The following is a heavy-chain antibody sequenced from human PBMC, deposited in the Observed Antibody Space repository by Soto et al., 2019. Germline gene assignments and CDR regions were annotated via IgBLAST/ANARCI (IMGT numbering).Heavy chain of an antibody. CDR3: APRGIQLWFDS. V-gene: IGHV3-23*01. Sequence: GGSLRLSCVGSGFTFSSYAMSWVRQAPGKGLEWVSAITASGGSTFYADSVKGRFTISRDNSKGTLYLQMNSLSADDTAVYYCAPRGIQLWFDSWGQGTVVTVS. CDR2: ITASGGST. CDR1: GFTFSSYA. J-gene: IGHJ5*01. D-gene: IGHD1-1*01.